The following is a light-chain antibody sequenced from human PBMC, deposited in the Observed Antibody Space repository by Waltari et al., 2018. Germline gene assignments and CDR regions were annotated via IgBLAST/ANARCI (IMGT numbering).Light chain of an antibody. CDR3: QSADASGTYKL. J-gene: IGLJ2*01. CDR2: KDT. CDR1: ALPRQF. Sequence: SSELTQPPSVSVSPGQTARITCSGDALPRQFASWYQQKPGQAPVIVIYKDTGRPSEIPERFSRSSSGTTVTLTISGVQAEDEADYYCQSADASGTYKLFGGGTKLTVL. V-gene: IGLV3-25*03.